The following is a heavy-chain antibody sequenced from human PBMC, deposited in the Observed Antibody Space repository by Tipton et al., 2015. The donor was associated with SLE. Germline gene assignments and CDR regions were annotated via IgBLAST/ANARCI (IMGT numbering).Heavy chain of an antibody. D-gene: IGHD3-9*01. CDR1: GFTFSDYY. J-gene: IGHJ6*03. V-gene: IGHV3-11*06. Sequence: SLRLSCAASGFTFSDYYMSWIRQAPGKGLEWVSYITGGSTYTKYADSVQGRFTISRDNAKNTLFLQMNSLRAEDTAVYYCARDIRDCSISTCSRQTYSHYTDVWGKGTTVTVSS. CDR3: ARDIRDCSISTCSRQTYSHYTDV. CDR2: ITGGSTYT.